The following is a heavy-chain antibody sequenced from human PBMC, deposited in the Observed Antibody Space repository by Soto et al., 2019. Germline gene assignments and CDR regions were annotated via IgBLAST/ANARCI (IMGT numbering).Heavy chain of an antibody. D-gene: IGHD1-7*01. CDR2: IYWDGDK. CDR1: GFSLTTSGVG. Sequence: QITLKESGPTLVKPTQTLTLTCSFSGFSLTTSGVGVGWIRQPPGKALEWLVIIYWDGDKRYSPSLKGRLTTTKDTSKNQVVLTMTNMNPVDTATFYCPHGRNSQQIDPWGQGTLVTVSS. CDR3: PHGRNSQQIDP. J-gene: IGHJ5*02. V-gene: IGHV2-5*02.